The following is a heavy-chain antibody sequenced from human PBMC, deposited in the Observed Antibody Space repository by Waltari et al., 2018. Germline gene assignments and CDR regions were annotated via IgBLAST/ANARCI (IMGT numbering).Heavy chain of an antibody. D-gene: IGHD6-13*01. CDR1: GGSISSYY. CDR3: AREPIAAVLRNWFDP. J-gene: IGHJ5*02. V-gene: IGHV4-4*07. CDR2: IYTSGST. Sequence: QVQLQESGPGLVKPSETLSLTCTVSGGSISSYYWSWIRQPAGKGLEWIGRIYTSGSTNYNPSLKMRVTMSVDTSKNQFSLKLSSVTAADTAVYYCAREPIAAVLRNWFDPWGQGTLVTVSS.